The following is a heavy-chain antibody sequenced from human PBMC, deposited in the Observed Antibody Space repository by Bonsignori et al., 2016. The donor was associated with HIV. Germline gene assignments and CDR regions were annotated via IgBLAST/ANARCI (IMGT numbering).Heavy chain of an antibody. CDR2: ISSSSSYI. CDR3: ARPLRGSYGGLAVVP. D-gene: IGHD2-15*01. Sequence: VRQMPGKGLEWVSSISSSSSYIYYADSVKGRFTISRDNAKNSLYLQMNSLRAEDTAVYYCARPLRGSYGGLAVVPWGQGTLVTVSS. J-gene: IGHJ5*02. V-gene: IGHV3-21*01.